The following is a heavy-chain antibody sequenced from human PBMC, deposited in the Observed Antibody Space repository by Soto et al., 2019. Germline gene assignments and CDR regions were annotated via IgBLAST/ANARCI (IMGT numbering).Heavy chain of an antibody. V-gene: IGHV4-31*03. Sequence: QVQLQESGPGLVKPSQTLSLTCTVSGGSISSGAYYWSWIRQHPGKGLEWIGYIYYSGSAYHNPSLKSRGTISVDSSKRQLSLKVSSVTAADTAVYYCARTPNYDLWSGSDYYMYVWGKGTTVTVS. CDR3: ARTPNYDLWSGSDYYMYV. J-gene: IGHJ6*03. CDR1: GGSISSGAYY. CDR2: IYYSGSA. D-gene: IGHD3-3*01.